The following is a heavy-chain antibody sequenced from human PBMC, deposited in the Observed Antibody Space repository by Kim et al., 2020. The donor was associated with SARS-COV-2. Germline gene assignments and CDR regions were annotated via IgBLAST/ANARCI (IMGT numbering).Heavy chain of an antibody. J-gene: IGHJ3*02. CDR3: ARSRDTTGHVDAFDI. V-gene: IGHV3-11*01. D-gene: IGHD2-8*02. Sequence: ASVKGRFPISRDNAKNSLYLQKNSLRAEDTAVYYCARSRDTTGHVDAFDIWGQGTMVTVSS.